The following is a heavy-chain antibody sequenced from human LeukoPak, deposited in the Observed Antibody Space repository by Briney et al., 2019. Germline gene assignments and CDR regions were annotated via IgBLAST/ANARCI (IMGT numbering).Heavy chain of an antibody. V-gene: IGHV4-59*01. D-gene: IGHD2-15*01. CDR3: ARERGYCSGGSCYMGDVRFDP. Sequence: SETLSLTCTVSGGSIGSYYWSWIRQPPGKGLEWIGYIYYSGSTNYNPSLKSRVTISVDTSKNQFSLKLSSVTAADTAVYYCARERGYCSGGSCYMGDVRFDPWGQGTLVTVSS. CDR1: GGSIGSYY. CDR2: IYYSGST. J-gene: IGHJ5*02.